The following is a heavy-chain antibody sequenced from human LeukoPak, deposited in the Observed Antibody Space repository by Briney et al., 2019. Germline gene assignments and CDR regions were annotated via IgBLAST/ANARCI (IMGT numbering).Heavy chain of an antibody. J-gene: IGHJ6*03. CDR1: GYSISSGYY. CDR2: INHSGST. CDR3: ARVPYYYYYYMDV. V-gene: IGHV4-38-2*02. Sequence: KPSETLSLTCTVSGYSISSGYYWSWIRQPPGKGLEWIGEINHSGSTNYNPSLKSRVTISVDTSKNQFSLKLSSVTAADTAVYYCARVPYYYYYYMDVWGKGTTVTVSS.